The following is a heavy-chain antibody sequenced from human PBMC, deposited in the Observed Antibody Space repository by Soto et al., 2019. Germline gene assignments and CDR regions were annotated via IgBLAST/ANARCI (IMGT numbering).Heavy chain of an antibody. CDR1: GGTFSSYA. Sequence: SVKVSCKASGGTFSSYAISWVRQAPGQGLEWMGGIIPIFGTANYAQKFQGRVTITADESTSTAYMELSSLRSEDTAVYYCARTRGCSSTSCRPWFDPWGQGTLVTVSS. J-gene: IGHJ5*02. CDR2: IIPIFGTA. CDR3: ARTRGCSSTSCRPWFDP. D-gene: IGHD2-2*01. V-gene: IGHV1-69*13.